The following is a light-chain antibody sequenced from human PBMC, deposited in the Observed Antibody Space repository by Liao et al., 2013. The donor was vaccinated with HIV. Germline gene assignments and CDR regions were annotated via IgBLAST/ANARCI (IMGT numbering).Light chain of an antibody. CDR3: QAWDSSTVV. V-gene: IGLV3-1*01. CDR2: QDD. CDR1: KLGDKY. J-gene: IGLJ2*01. Sequence: SYELTQSPSVSVSPGQTASITCSGNKLGDKYVSWYQQRSGQSPVLVIYQDDKRPSGIPERFSGSNSGNTATLTISGTQAIDEADYYCQAWDSSTVVFGGGTKLTVL.